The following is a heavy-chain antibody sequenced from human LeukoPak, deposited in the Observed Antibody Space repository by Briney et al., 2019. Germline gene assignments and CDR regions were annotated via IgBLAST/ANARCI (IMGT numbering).Heavy chain of an antibody. CDR3: ARAGVVPAAINRAFDI. V-gene: IGHV4-30-4*08. Sequence: SQTLSLTCIVSGGSIISGDYYWRWIRQPPGTGLEWLGYIYHNGDTYYNSSLKSRVAISADTSKNQFSLKLSSVTAADTAVYYCARAGVVPAAINRAFDIWGQGSVVTVSS. CDR2: IYHNGDT. J-gene: IGHJ3*02. D-gene: IGHD2-2*02. CDR1: GGSIISGDYY.